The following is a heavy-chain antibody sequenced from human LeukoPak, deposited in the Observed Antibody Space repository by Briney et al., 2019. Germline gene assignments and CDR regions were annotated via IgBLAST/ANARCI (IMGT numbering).Heavy chain of an antibody. CDR1: GFTFSSYW. V-gene: IGHV3-74*01. J-gene: IGHJ4*02. Sequence: GGSLRLSCAASGFTFSSYWMHWVRQAPGKGLVWVSRINSDGSGTSYADSVKGRFTISRDNAKNTLYLQMNSLRAEDTAVYYCARDPYYYGSGSYGDYWGQGTLVTVSS. D-gene: IGHD3-10*01. CDR3: ARDPYYYGSGSYGDY. CDR2: INSDGSGT.